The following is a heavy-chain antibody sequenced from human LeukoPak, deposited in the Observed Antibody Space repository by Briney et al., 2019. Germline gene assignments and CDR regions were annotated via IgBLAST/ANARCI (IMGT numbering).Heavy chain of an antibody. J-gene: IGHJ4*02. Sequence: GGSLRLSCAASGFTFRNYGFIWVRQAPGKRLEWVAGISTNGRDTHYGDSVKGRFTLSRDNSRNMVYLQMNSLRGDDTAVYFCAKGAAYCFADCDRPYWGKGTLVTVSS. CDR2: ISTNGRDT. V-gene: IGHV3-23*01. CDR3: AKGAAYCFADCDRPY. CDR1: GFTFRNYG. D-gene: IGHD2-21*02.